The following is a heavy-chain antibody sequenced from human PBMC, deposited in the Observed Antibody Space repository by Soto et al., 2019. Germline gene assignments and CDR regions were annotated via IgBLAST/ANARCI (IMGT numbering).Heavy chain of an antibody. J-gene: IGHJ6*02. Sequence: QVQLQESGPGLVQPSKTLSLTCTISGGSISSYYWSWIRQTPGKGLQYIGYIYYSGSANYNPSLKSRVTISDYRSTTQFLLPRTFVAAADTAVYYRAGGSWEREGYAMDVWGQGSTVTVSS. V-gene: IGHV4-59*08. CDR2: IYYSGSA. CDR1: GGSISSYY. D-gene: IGHD1-26*01. CDR3: AGGSWEREGYAMDV.